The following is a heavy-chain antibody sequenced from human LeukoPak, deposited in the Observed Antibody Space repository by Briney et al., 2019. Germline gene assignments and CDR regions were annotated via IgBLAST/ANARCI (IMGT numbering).Heavy chain of an antibody. V-gene: IGHV4-59*08. CDR2: IYYSGST. D-gene: IGHD3-9*01. CDR3: ARHVGDRLLRYFDWYAFDI. Sequence: SETLSLTCTVSGGSISSYYWSWIRQPPGKGLEWIGYIYYSGSTNYNPSLKSRVTISVDTSKNQFSLKLSSVTAADTAVYYCARHVGDRLLRYFDWYAFDIWGQGTMVTVSS. J-gene: IGHJ3*02. CDR1: GGSISSYY.